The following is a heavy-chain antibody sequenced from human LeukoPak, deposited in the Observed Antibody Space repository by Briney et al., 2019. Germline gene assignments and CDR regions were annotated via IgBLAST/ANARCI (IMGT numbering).Heavy chain of an antibody. CDR3: TTDYYDYVWGSYRPDY. J-gene: IGHJ4*02. V-gene: IGHV3-15*01. CDR2: IKSKTDGETT. D-gene: IGHD3-16*02. CDR1: GFTVSTNY. Sequence: GGSLRLSCAASGFTVSTNYMTWVRQAPGQGLEWVARIKSKTDGETTDYAAPVKGRFTISRDDSKNTLYLQMNSLKTEDTAVYYCTTDYYDYVWGSYRPDYWGQGTLVTVSS.